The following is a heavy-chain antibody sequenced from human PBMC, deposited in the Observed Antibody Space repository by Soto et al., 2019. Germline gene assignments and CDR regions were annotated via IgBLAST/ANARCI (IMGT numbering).Heavy chain of an antibody. CDR3: ARDGPNYDILTGYSDSRNYYYYVMDV. J-gene: IGHJ6*02. CDR2: MSYDGSNK. V-gene: IGHV3-30-3*01. CDR1: GFTFSSYA. D-gene: IGHD3-9*01. Sequence: PGGSLRLSCAASGFTFSSYAMHWVRQAPGKGLEWVAVMSYDGSNKYYADSVKGRFTISRDNSKNTLYLQMNSLRAEDTAVYYCARDGPNYDILTGYSDSRNYYYYVMDVWGQGTTVTVSS.